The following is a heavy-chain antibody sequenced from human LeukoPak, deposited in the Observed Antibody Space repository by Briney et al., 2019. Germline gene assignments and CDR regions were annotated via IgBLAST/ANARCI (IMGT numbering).Heavy chain of an antibody. V-gene: IGHV3-66*01. CDR1: GFTVSSNY. CDR2: IYSGGST. Sequence: PGGSLRLSCAASGFTVSSNYMSWVRQAPGKGLEWVSVIYSGGSTYYADSVKGRFTISRDNSKNTLYLQMNSLRAEDTAVYYCARGLESAGFGELLLGYWGQGTLVTVSS. D-gene: IGHD3-10*01. CDR3: ARGLESAGFGELLLGY. J-gene: IGHJ4*02.